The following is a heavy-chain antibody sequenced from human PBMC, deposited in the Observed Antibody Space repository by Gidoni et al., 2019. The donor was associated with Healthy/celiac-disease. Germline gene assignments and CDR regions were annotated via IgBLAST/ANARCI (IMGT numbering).Heavy chain of an antibody. CDR3: ARVVELGPYYYYVWTS. J-gene: IGHJ6*02. CDR1: GFTFSSYW. D-gene: IGHD1-7*01. Sequence: EVQLVESGGGLVQPGGSLRLSCAASGFTFSSYWMHWVRQAPGKGLVWVSRINSDGSSTSYADSVKGRFTISRDNAKNTLYLQMNSLRAEDTAVYYCARVVELGPYYYYVWTSGAKGPRSPSP. CDR2: INSDGSST. V-gene: IGHV3-74*01.